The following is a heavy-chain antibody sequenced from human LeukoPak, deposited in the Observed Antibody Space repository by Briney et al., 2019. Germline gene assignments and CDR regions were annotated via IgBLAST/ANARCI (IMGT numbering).Heavy chain of an antibody. V-gene: IGHV1-69*13. D-gene: IGHD6-13*01. CDR2: IIPIFGTA. Sequence: GAPVKVSCKASGGTFSSYAISWVRQAPGQGLGWMGGIIPIFGTANYAQKFQGRVTITADESTSTAYMELSSLRSEDTAVYYCATGIAAAVLLYWGQGTLVTVSS. CDR3: ATGIAAAVLLY. CDR1: GGTFSSYA. J-gene: IGHJ4*02.